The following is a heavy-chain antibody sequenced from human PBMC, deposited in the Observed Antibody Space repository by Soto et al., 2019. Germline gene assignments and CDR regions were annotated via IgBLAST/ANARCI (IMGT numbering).Heavy chain of an antibody. CDR1: GFTFSSYC. CDR2: VSYDGSSK. V-gene: IGHV3-30-3*01. CDR3: ARGSRPYYYYDMDV. J-gene: IGHJ6*02. Sequence: GGSLRLSCAASGFTFSSYCIHWVRQAPGEGLEWVAVVSYDGSSKNYADSVKGRFTISRDNSRETVYLQMNSLRGEDTAFYYCARGSRPYYYYDMDVWGQGTTVTVSS. D-gene: IGHD3-10*01.